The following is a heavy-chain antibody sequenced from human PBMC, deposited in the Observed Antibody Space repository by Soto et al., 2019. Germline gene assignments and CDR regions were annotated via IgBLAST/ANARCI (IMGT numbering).Heavy chain of an antibody. D-gene: IGHD5-12*01. J-gene: IGHJ4*02. CDR2: IYYSGST. CDR1: GGSISSYY. CDR3: ARAYGGYADY. Sequence: QVQLQESGPGLVKPSETLSLTCTVSGGSISSYYWSWIRQPPGKGLEWIGYIYYSGSTNYNPSLKSRVTISVDTSKHQFSLQLSSVTAADTAVYYCARAYGGYADYWGQGALVTVSS. V-gene: IGHV4-59*01.